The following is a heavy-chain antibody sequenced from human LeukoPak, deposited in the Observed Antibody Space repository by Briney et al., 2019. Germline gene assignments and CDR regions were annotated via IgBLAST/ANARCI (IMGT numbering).Heavy chain of an antibody. V-gene: IGHV3-7*01. D-gene: IGHD1-26*01. CDR1: GFTFSSYW. J-gene: IGHJ4*02. Sequence: PGGSLRLSCAASGFTFSSYWMSWVRQAPGKGLEWVANIKQDGSEKYYVDSVKGRFTISRDNAKSSLYLQMNSLRAEDTAVYYCARVPFLADVGEAEFNFDYWGQGTLVTVSS. CDR3: ARVPFLADVGEAEFNFDY. CDR2: IKQDGSEK.